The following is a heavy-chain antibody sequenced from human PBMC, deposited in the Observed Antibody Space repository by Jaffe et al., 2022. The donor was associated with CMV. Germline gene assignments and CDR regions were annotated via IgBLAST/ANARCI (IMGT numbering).Heavy chain of an antibody. CDR2: INPSGGST. CDR3: AKVRPRNDAFDI. J-gene: IGHJ3*02. CDR1: GYTFTSYY. V-gene: IGHV1-46*01. Sequence: QVQLVQSGAEVKKPGASVKVSCKASGYTFTSYYMHWVRQAPGQGLEWMGIINPSGGSTSYAQKFQGRVTMTRDTSTSTVYMELSSLRSEDTAVYYCAKVRPRNDAFDIWGQGTMVTVSS.